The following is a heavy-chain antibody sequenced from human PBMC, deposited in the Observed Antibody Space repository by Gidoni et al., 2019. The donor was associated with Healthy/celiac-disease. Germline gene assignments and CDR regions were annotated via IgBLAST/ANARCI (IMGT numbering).Heavy chain of an antibody. CDR3: AKDRGVYGDYFWYDY. Sequence: QVQLVESGGGVVQPGRSLRLSCAASGFPFSSYGMHWVRQAPGKGLEWVAVISYDGSNKYYADSVKGRFTISRDNSKNTLYLQMNSLRAEDTAVYYCAKDRGVYGDYFWYDYWGQGTLVTVSS. J-gene: IGHJ4*02. CDR2: ISYDGSNK. D-gene: IGHD4-17*01. V-gene: IGHV3-30*18. CDR1: GFPFSSYG.